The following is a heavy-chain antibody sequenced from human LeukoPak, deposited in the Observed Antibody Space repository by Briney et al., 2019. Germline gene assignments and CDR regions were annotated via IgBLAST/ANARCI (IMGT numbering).Heavy chain of an antibody. D-gene: IGHD5-18*01. CDR3: AKDTGGIQLWFDY. Sequence: GGSLRLSCAASGFTFSSYAMSWVRQAPGKGLEWVSAISCSGGSTYYADSVKGRFTISRDNSKNTLYLQMNSLRAADTAVYYCAKDTGGIQLWFDYRGQGTLVTVSS. CDR1: GFTFSSYA. J-gene: IGHJ4*02. CDR2: ISCSGGST. V-gene: IGHV3-23*01.